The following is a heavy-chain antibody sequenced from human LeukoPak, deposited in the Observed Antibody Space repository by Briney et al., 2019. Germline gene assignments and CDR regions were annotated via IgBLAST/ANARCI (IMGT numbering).Heavy chain of an antibody. J-gene: IGHJ5*02. V-gene: IGHV4-34*01. CDR1: GGSFSGYY. CDR2: INHSGST. CDR3: ARRPYCSSWFRRINWFDP. Sequence: SETLSLTCAVYGGSFSGYYWSWIRQPPGKGLEWIGEINHSGSTNYNPSLKSRVTISVDTSKNQFSLKLSSVTAADTAVYYCARRPYCSSWFRRINWFDPWGQGTLVTVSS. D-gene: IGHD6-13*01.